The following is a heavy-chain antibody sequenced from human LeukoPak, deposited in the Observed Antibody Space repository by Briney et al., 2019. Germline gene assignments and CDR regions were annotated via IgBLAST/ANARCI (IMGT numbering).Heavy chain of an antibody. CDR1: GGSISGYY. J-gene: IGHJ3*02. CDR2: IHYSGST. D-gene: IGHD3-16*01. V-gene: IGHV4-59*01. Sequence: KPSETLSLTCSVSGGSISGYYRSWIRQPPGKGLEWIGYIHYSGSTHYNPSLKSRVTISVDTSKNQFSLKLSSVTAADTAVYFCARGFMIRDAFDIWGQGTMVTVSS. CDR3: ARGFMIRDAFDI.